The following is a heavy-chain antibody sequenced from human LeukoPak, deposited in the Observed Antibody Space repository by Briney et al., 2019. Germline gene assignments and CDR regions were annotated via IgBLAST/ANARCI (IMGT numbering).Heavy chain of an antibody. D-gene: IGHD2-15*01. J-gene: IGHJ6*04. CDR1: AASVSSYY. CDR2: TYYSGST. V-gene: IGHV4-59*02. CDR3: ARVGGGNYYYYGMDV. Sequence: SETVSLTCTVSAASVSSYYWSWMRQPPGKGLEWGGYTYYSGSTTYNSFLKSRVTITVDTSKNQFSLKLSSVTAADTAVYYCARVGGGNYYYYGMDVWGEGTTVTVST.